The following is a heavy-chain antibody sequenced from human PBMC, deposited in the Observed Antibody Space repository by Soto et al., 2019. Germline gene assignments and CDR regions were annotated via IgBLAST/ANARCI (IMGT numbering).Heavy chain of an antibody. CDR3: ARSIVVVTALDY. Sequence: ASVKVSCKTSGYTFTSYYLHWVRQAPGQGLEWMGVINPSGGNTNYAQKFQGRVTMTRDTSTSTVYMELTSLRSEDTAVYYCARSIVVVTALDYWGQGTLVTVSS. J-gene: IGHJ4*02. D-gene: IGHD2-21*02. V-gene: IGHV1-46*01. CDR2: INPSGGNT. CDR1: GYTFTSYY.